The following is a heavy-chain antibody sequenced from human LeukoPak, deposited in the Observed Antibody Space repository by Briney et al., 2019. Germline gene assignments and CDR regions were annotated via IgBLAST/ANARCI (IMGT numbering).Heavy chain of an antibody. CDR1: GFTVSSNY. CDR2: IYSGGST. D-gene: IGHD3-10*01. Sequence: GGSLRLSCAASGFTVSSNYMSWVRQAPGKGLEWVSVIYSGGSTYYADSVKGRFTISRDYSKNTLYLQMNSLRAEDTAVYYCARDLGYGSGSFDIWGQGTMVTVSS. J-gene: IGHJ3*02. CDR3: ARDLGYGSGSFDI. V-gene: IGHV3-53*01.